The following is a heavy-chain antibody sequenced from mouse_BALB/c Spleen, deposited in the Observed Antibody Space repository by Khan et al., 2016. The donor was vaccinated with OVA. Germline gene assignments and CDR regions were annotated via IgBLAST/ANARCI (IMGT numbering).Heavy chain of an antibody. CDR2: FIPENGNT. J-gene: IGHJ3*01. CDR1: AFNIKDYY. V-gene: IGHV14-1*02. Sequence: VQLQQSGAELVRPGALVKLSCKASAFNIKDYYMHWVKQRPEQGLEGIGWFIPENGNTIYNPKFQGKASITADTSSNTAYLQLSSLTSEDTAVYYCARDGYSPWFAYWGQGTLVTVSA. D-gene: IGHD2-3*01. CDR3: ARDGYSPWFAY.